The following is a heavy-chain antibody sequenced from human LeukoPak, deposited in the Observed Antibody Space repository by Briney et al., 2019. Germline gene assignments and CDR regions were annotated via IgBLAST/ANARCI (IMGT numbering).Heavy chain of an antibody. D-gene: IGHD6-13*01. J-gene: IGHJ3*02. CDR1: GYKFINYG. V-gene: IGHV1-18*01. CDR3: ATDPIAAAGHDAFDI. CDR2: ISGYNANT. Sequence: ASVKVSCKASGYKFINYGISWVRQAPGQGLEWMGWISGYNANTKYAEKFQGRVTMTIDTSTSTAYMELSSLRSEDTAVYYCATDPIAAAGHDAFDIWGQGTMVTVSS.